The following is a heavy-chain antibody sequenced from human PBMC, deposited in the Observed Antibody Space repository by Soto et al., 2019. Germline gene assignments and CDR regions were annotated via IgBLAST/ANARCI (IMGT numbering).Heavy chain of an antibody. D-gene: IGHD6-6*01. V-gene: IGHV3-11*06. Sequence: GGSLRLSCAVSGFTFSDYYMSWIRQAPGKGLEWVSYISSSSSNTNYADSVKGRFTISRDNAKNSLYLQMNSLRAEDTAVYYCAPVSKASRYSMDYWGQGTLVTVSS. CDR2: ISSSSSNT. J-gene: IGHJ4*02. CDR3: APVSKASRYSMDY. CDR1: GFTFSDYY.